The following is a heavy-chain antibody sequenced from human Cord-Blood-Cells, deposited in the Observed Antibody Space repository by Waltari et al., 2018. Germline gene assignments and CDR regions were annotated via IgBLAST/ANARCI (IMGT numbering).Heavy chain of an antibody. CDR1: GFTFSGYW. CDR3: ARVLGYSGYDDAFDI. D-gene: IGHD5-12*01. V-gene: IGHV3-7*01. CDR2: IKQDGSEK. J-gene: IGHJ3*02. Sequence: EVQLVESGGGLVQPGGSLRLSCAASGFTFSGYWMSWVRQAPGKGLEWVANIKQDGSEKYYVDSVKGRFTISRDNAKNSLYLQMNSLRAEDTAVYYCARVLGYSGYDDAFDIWGQGTMVTVSS.